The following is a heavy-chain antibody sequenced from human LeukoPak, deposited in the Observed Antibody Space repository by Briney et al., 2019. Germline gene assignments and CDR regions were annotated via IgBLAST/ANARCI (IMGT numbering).Heavy chain of an antibody. CDR1: GYTFTSYD. CDR3: ASGSLDYYMDV. Sequence: ASVQVPCKASGYTFTSYDINWVRQATGKGLACMGWMNPNRGNTGYAQKFQGRVTMTRNTSISTAYMELSSLRSEDTAVYYCASGSLDYYMDVWGKGTTVTVSS. J-gene: IGHJ6*03. CDR2: MNPNRGNT. V-gene: IGHV1-8*01.